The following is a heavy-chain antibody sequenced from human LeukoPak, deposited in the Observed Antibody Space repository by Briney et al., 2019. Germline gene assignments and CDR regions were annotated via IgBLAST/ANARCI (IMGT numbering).Heavy chain of an antibody. Sequence: SETLSLTCTVSGGSISSSSYYWGWIRQPPGKGLEWIGSIYYSGSTYYNPSLKSRVTISVDTSKNQFSLKLSSVTAADTAVYYCARGYDSSGYYYYAFDIWGQGTMVTVSS. CDR3: ARGYDSSGYYYYAFDI. D-gene: IGHD3-22*01. CDR1: GGSISSSSYY. V-gene: IGHV4-39*07. J-gene: IGHJ3*02. CDR2: IYYSGST.